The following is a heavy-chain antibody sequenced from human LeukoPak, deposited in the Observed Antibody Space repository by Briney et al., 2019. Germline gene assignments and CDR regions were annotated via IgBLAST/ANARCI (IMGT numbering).Heavy chain of an antibody. J-gene: IGHJ5*02. D-gene: IGHD3-3*01. V-gene: IGHV3-7*01. Sequence: GGSLRLSCAASGFTFSSYWMSWVRQAPGKGLEWVANIKQDGSEKYYVDSVKGRFTISRDNAKNSLYLQMNSLRAEDTAVYYCARDALNTIFGVVINYNWFDPWGQGTLVTVSS. CDR2: IKQDGSEK. CDR1: GFTFSSYW. CDR3: ARDALNTIFGVVINYNWFDP.